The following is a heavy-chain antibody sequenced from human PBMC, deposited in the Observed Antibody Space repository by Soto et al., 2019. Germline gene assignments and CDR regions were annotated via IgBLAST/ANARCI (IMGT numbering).Heavy chain of an antibody. J-gene: IGHJ6*03. Sequence: GWVSQMHGRGLEWMGIIYPFSSDTRYSPSFQGQVTTSADKSISTAYLQWSSLKASDTAMYYCARHVPRPHLWSGYYAPALAYRGKRTSVPGS. V-gene: IGHV5-51*01. CDR2: IYPFSSDT. CDR3: ARHVPRPHLWSGYYAPALAY. D-gene: IGHD3-3*01.